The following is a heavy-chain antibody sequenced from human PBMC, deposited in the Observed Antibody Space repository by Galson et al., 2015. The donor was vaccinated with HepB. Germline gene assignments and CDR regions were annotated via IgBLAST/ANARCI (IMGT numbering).Heavy chain of an antibody. V-gene: IGHV3-23*01. J-gene: IGHJ5*02. D-gene: IGHD2-15*01. CDR3: AKDRYCSGGSCYSWFDP. Sequence: SLRLSCAASGFTFSSYAMSWVRQAPGKGLEWVSAIGGSGGSTYYADSVKGRFTISRDNSKNTLYLQMNSLRAEDTAVYYCAKDRYCSGGSCYSWFDPWGQGTLVTVSS. CDR1: GFTFSSYA. CDR2: IGGSGGST.